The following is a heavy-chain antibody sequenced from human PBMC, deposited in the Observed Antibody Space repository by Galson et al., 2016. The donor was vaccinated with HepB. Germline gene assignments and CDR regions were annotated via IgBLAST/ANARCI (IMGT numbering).Heavy chain of an antibody. CDR3: AKEKHVRVAHELDY. J-gene: IGHJ4*02. Sequence: SLRLSCAASGFTLNIYTMYWVRQAPGKGLEWVAVISYGGSLQFYEDSGKDRLTISRDNSKNTVYLQVNSLRPEDTAVYYCAKEKHVRVAHELDYWGQGTLVTVSS. D-gene: IGHD3-10*02. CDR1: GFTLNIYT. V-gene: IGHV3-30*04. CDR2: ISYGGSLQ.